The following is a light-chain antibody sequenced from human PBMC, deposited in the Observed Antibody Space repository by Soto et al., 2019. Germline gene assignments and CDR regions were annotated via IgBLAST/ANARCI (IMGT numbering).Light chain of an antibody. CDR1: QDIINY. CDR3: LQYKTYPRT. CDR2: AAS. V-gene: IGKV1-16*02. J-gene: IGKJ2*02. Sequence: DIQMTQSPYSLSASVGDGVTITCRASQDIINYLAWFQQKPGKAPKSLISAASSLQSGVPSKFSGSGSGTDFTLTISSLQPEDFATYYCLQYKTYPRTFGQGTKLDIK.